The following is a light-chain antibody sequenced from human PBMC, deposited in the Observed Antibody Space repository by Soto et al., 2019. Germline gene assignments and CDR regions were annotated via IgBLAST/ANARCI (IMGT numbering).Light chain of an antibody. CDR2: ENN. V-gene: IGLV1-51*02. Sequence: QSVLTQPPSVSAAPGQKVTISCSGSSCNIGNNYVSWYQQLPGTAPKLLIYENNKRPSGIPDRFSGSKSGTSATLGITGLQTGDEADYYCGTWDSSLSAVLFGGGTKVTVL. J-gene: IGLJ2*01. CDR3: GTWDSSLSAVL. CDR1: SCNIGNNY.